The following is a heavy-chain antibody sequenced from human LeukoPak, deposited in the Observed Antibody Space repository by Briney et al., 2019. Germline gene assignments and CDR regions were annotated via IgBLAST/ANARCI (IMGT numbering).Heavy chain of an antibody. CDR2: ISAYNGNT. CDR3: ARDLVATGSVGGY. V-gene: IGHV1-18*01. D-gene: IGHD5-12*01. J-gene: IGHJ4*02. CDR1: GYTFTSYG. Sequence: ASVKVSCKASGYTFTSYGISWVRPAPGQRLGWMGWISAYNGNTNYAQKLQGRVTMTTDTSTSTAYMELRSLRSDDTAVYYCARDLVATGSVGGYWGQGTLVTVSS.